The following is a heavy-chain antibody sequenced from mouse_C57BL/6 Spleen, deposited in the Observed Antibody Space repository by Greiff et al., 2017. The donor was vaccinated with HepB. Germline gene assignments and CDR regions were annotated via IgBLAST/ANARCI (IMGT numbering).Heavy chain of an antibody. CDR3: ARADIYYGNYAWFAY. J-gene: IGHJ3*01. CDR2: FDPSDSYT. D-gene: IGHD2-1*01. V-gene: IGHV1-69*01. CDR1: GYTFTSYW. Sequence: QVQLQQSGAELVMPGASVKLSCKASGYTFTSYWMHWVKQRPGQGLEWIGEFDPSDSYTNYNQKFKGKSTLTVDKSSSTAYMQLSSLTSEDAAVYYCARADIYYGNYAWFAYWGQGTLVTVSA.